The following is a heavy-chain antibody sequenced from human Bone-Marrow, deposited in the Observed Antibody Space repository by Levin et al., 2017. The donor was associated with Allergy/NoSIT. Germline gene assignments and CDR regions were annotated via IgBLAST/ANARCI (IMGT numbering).Heavy chain of an antibody. D-gene: IGHD3-22*01. CDR2: IYYSGST. V-gene: IGHV4-59*01. Sequence: SETLSLTCTVSGGSISSYYCSWIRQPPGKGLEWIGYIYYSGSTNYNPSLKSRVTISVDTSKNQFSLKLSSVTAADTAVYYCARDRSFFDTSLGYWGQGTLVTVSS. CDR3: ARDRSFFDTSLGY. CDR1: GGSISSYY. J-gene: IGHJ4*02.